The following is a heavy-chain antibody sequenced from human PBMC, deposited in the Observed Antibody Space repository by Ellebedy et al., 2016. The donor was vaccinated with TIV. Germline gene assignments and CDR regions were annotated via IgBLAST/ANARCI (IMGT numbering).Heavy chain of an antibody. D-gene: IGHD5-18*01. CDR2: IYNSGST. J-gene: IGHJ4*02. CDR1: GGSINNYY. V-gene: IGHV4-59*01. CDR3: AREDTAMASFDY. Sequence: SETLSLTCTVSGGSINNYYWSWIRQPPGKGLEWIGYIYNSGSTNYNPSLKSRVTISMDTSQKQFTLQLNSVTAADTAVYYCAREDTAMASFDYWGQGTLVTVSS.